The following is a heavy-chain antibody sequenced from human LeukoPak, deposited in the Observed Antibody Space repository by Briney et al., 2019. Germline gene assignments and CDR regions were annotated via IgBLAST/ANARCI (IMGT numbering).Heavy chain of an antibody. V-gene: IGHV1-2*02. CDR2: INPSSGGT. J-gene: IGHJ4*02. D-gene: IGHD3-16*01. Sequence: ASVKVSCKASGYTFTSYYIHWVRQAPGKGPEWLGWINPSSGGTDYAQKFQGRVTTTRDTSTNTAYMELTSLRSDDTAVYYCARLGSLGVTLVWGGPSRTTIDYWGQGTLVTVSS. CDR1: GYTFTSYY. CDR3: ARLGSLGVTLVWGGPSRTTIDY.